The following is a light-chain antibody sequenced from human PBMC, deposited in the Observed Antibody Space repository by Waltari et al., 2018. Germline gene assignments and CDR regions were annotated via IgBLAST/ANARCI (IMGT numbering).Light chain of an antibody. CDR2: NTL. CDR3: QSYDDSLSGYV. Sequence: QSVLTQPPSVSGAPGQRVTISCTGSSSNIGAGHDVHWYPQLPGRAPRLHISNTLHRPSGVPDRISGSNSGTSASLVITGRQAEDEAEFYCQSYDDSLSGYVFGGGTKLTVL. V-gene: IGLV1-40*01. CDR1: SSNIGAGHD. J-gene: IGLJ3*02.